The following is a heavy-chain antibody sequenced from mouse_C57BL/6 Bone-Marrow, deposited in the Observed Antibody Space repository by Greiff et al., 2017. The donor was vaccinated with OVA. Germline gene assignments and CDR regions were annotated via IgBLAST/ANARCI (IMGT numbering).Heavy chain of an antibody. CDR3: ARYLYYYGSSYGYAMDY. Sequence: QVQLQQPGAELVRPGSSVKLSCKASGYTFTSYWMHWVKQRPIQGLEWIGNIDPSDSETHYNQKFKDKATLTVDKSSSTAYMQLSSLTSEDSAVYYCARYLYYYGSSYGYAMDYGGQGTSVTVSS. CDR1: GYTFTSYW. J-gene: IGHJ4*01. D-gene: IGHD1-1*01. V-gene: IGHV1-52*01. CDR2: IDPSDSET.